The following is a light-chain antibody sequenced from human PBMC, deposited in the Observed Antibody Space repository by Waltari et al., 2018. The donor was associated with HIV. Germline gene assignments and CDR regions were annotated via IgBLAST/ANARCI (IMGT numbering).Light chain of an antibody. CDR3: QQRSNWPLT. J-gene: IGKJ4*01. CDR1: QSVSSY. V-gene: IGKV3-11*01. CDR2: DAS. Sequence: EIVLTQSTATLSLSPGERATLSCRASQSVSSYLAWYQQKAGQAPRPLIYDASSRAPGIPARFSGSGSGTDFTLTISSLEPEDFAVYYCQQRSNWPLTFGGGTKVEIK.